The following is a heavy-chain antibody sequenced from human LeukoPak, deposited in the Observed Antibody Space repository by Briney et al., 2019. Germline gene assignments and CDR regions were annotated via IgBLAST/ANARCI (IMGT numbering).Heavy chain of an antibody. CDR1: AFSFSDYN. V-gene: IGHV3-21*01. J-gene: IGHJ4*02. CDR3: ASLQSGGGALKILDY. Sequence: GGSLRLSCAASAFSFSDYNMNWVRQAPGKGLEWVSFIFSSSTYIYYTDSVKGRFTISRDNSKNTLYLQVNSLRAEDTAVYYGASLQSGGGALKILDYWGQGTLVTVSS. D-gene: IGHD3-16*01. CDR2: IFSSSTYI.